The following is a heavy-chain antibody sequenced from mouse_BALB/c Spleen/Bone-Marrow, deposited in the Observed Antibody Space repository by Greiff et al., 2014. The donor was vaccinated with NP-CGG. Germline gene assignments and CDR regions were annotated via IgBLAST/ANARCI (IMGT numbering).Heavy chain of an antibody. CDR2: INPSSGYT. J-gene: IGHJ4*01. CDR3: ARRDIYYGYDGNAMDY. D-gene: IGHD2-2*01. V-gene: IGHV1-4*01. Sequence: LEESGTELARPGASVKMSCKASGYTFTTNTMHWVKQRPGQGLEWIGYINPSSGYTNYNQKFKDKGTLTADKSSSTAYMQLSSLSSEDSAVYFCARRDIYYGYDGNAMDYWGQGTSVTVSS. CDR1: GYTFTTNT.